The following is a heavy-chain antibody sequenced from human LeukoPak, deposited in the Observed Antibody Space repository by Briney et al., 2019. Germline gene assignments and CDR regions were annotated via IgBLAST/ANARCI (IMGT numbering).Heavy chain of an antibody. Sequence: TGGSLRLSCAASGFTFSSYGMHWVRQAPGKGLEWVAFIRYDGSNKYYADSVKGRFTISRDNSKNTLYLQMNSLRAEDTAVYYCARSSSWYIGAVYYFDYWGQGTLVTVSS. CDR1: GFTFSSYG. D-gene: IGHD6-13*01. CDR2: IRYDGSNK. CDR3: ARSSSWYIGAVYYFDY. V-gene: IGHV3-30*02. J-gene: IGHJ4*02.